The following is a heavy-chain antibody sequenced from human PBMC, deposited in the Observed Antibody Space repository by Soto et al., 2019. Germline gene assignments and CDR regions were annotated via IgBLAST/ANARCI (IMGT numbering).Heavy chain of an antibody. CDR2: INHSGST. J-gene: IGHJ4*02. Sequence: QVQLQQWGAGLLKPSETLSLTCAVYGGSFSGYYWSWIRQPPGKGLEWIGEINHSGSTNYNPSLKXLVXIXADTSKNQFSLKLSSVTAADTAVYYCARGGYSGYARWGQGTLVTVSS. CDR1: GGSFSGYY. CDR3: ARGGYSGYAR. D-gene: IGHD5-12*01. V-gene: IGHV4-34*01.